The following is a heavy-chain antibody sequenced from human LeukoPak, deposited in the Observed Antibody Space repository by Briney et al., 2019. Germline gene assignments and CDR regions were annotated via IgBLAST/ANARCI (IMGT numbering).Heavy chain of an antibody. V-gene: IGHV4-59*01. CDR1: GGSISSYY. Sequence: SETLSLTCTVSGGSISSYYWSWIRQPPGKGLEWIGYIYYSGSTNYNPSLKSRVTISVDTSKNQFSLKLSSVSAADPAVYYCARARYCSSTSCYTGYYYMDVWGKGTTVTVSS. CDR3: ARARYCSSTSCYTGYYYMDV. J-gene: IGHJ6*03. CDR2: IYYSGST. D-gene: IGHD2-2*02.